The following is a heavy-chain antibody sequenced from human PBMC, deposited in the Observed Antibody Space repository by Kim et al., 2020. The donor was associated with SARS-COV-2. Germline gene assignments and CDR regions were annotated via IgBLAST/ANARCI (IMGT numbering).Heavy chain of an antibody. V-gene: IGHV3-43*01. Sequence: GGSLRLSCAASGFIFHEYTMHWVRQAPGKGLEWVALITWDGDSTFYADSVRDRFTTSRDNSENSLYMQMNSLTIEDSALYYCAKEKSRIWDFWGQGTLVTVSS. CDR1: GFIFHEYT. J-gene: IGHJ4*02. D-gene: IGHD3-16*01. CDR2: ITWDGDST. CDR3: AKEKSRIWDF.